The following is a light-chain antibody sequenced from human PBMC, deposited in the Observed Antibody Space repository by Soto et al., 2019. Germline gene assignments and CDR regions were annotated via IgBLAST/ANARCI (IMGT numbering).Light chain of an antibody. J-gene: IGKJ1*01. V-gene: IGKV3-15*01. Sequence: EVLMTQSPATLSVSPGERATLSGTASQSFSKNLAWYQQKPGQAPRLLIYAASTRATGVPARFSGSGSGTEFTLTIASAQSEDFAVYYCQQYNNWPRTFGQGNKVDI. CDR2: AAS. CDR1: QSFSKN. CDR3: QQYNNWPRT.